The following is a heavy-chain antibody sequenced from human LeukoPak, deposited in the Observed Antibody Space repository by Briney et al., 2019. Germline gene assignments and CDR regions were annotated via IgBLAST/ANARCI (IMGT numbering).Heavy chain of an antibody. CDR1: GGSIGSHY. V-gene: IGHV4-59*11. Sequence: SETLSLTCTVSGGSIGSHYWSWIRQPPGKGLEWIGYIYYSGSTNYNPSLKSRVTMSVDTSKNQFSLKLSSVTAADTAVYYCAREHTSGSYPTWGQGTLVTVSS. J-gene: IGHJ5*02. CDR2: IYYSGST. D-gene: IGHD3-10*01. CDR3: AREHTSGSYPT.